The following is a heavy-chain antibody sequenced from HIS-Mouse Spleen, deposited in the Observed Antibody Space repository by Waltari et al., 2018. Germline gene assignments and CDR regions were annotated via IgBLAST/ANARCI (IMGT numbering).Heavy chain of an antibody. V-gene: IGHV1-8*01. CDR2: MNPNSGNT. CDR1: GYTFTSFE. CDR3: ARGPGY. Sequence: QVHLGQPGAEGKKPGPSLKVPSKASGYTFTSFEINWVRQATGQGLEWMGWMNPNSGNTGYAQKFQGRVTMTRNTSISTAYMELSSLRSEDTAVYYCARGPGYWGQGTLVTVSS. J-gene: IGHJ4*02.